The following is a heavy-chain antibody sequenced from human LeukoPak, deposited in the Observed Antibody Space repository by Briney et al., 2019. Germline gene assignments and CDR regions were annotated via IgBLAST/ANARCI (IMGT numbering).Heavy chain of an antibody. D-gene: IGHD3-9*01. Sequence: PSETLSLTCAVYGGSFSGYYWSWIRQPPGKGLEWIGEINHSGSTNYNPSLKSRVTISVDTSKNQFSLKLSSVTAADTAVYYCAREFLAYYDILTGYYPPRYMDVWGKGTTVTVSS. J-gene: IGHJ6*03. V-gene: IGHV4-34*01. CDR1: GGSFSGYY. CDR3: AREFLAYYDILTGYYPPRYMDV. CDR2: INHSGST.